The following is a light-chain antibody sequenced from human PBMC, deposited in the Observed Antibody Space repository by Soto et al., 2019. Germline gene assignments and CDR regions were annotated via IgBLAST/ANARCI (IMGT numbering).Light chain of an antibody. V-gene: IGLV2-8*01. J-gene: IGLJ2*01. Sequence: QSVLTQPPSASGSPGQSVTISCTGTSSDVGGYNYVSWYQQHPGKAPTLMIYEVRKRPSGVAERFSGSKSGNTADLAVSGLQAEEEADYYCSSYAGSTVVFGGGTKLTVL. CDR1: SSDVGGYNY. CDR2: EVR. CDR3: SSYAGSTVV.